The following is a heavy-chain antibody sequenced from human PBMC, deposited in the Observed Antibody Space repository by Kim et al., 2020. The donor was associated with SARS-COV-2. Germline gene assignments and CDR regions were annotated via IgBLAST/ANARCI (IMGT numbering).Heavy chain of an antibody. J-gene: IGHJ4*01. CDR2: ISYDGSNK. D-gene: IGHD2-15*01. CDR1: GFTFSSYA. V-gene: IGHV3-30*04. CDR3: ARGGWDCSGGSCSIFDY. Sequence: GGSLRLSCAASGFTFSSYAMHWVRQAPGKGLEWVAVISYDGSNKYYADSVKGRFTISRDNSKNTLYLQMNSLRAEDTAVYYCARGGWDCSGGSCSIFDY.